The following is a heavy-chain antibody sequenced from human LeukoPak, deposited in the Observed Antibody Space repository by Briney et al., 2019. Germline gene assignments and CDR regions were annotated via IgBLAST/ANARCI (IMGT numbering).Heavy chain of an antibody. Sequence: GESLKISCKGSGYSFTNYWISWVRQMPGKGLEWMGRIDPSDSYTNYSPSFQGHATISADKSITTAYLHWSSLKASDTAMYYCARHRYGSGSSYDYWGQGTLVTVSS. CDR2: IDPSDSYT. J-gene: IGHJ4*02. CDR1: GYSFTNYW. V-gene: IGHV5-10-1*01. CDR3: ARHRYGSGSSYDY. D-gene: IGHD3-10*01.